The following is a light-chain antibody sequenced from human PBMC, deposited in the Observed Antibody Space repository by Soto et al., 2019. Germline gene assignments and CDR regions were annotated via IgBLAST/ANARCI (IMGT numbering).Light chain of an antibody. CDR2: GAS. J-gene: IGKJ2*01. CDR3: QHYDNWPPYT. CDR1: QSVSNN. Sequence: EIVMTQSPATLSVSPGERATLSCRASQSVSNNLAWYQQKPGQAPRLLIYGASTRAAGIPARFSGSGSGTEFTLTISSLQSEDFAVYYCQHYDNWPPYTFGQGTKLEI. V-gene: IGKV3-15*01.